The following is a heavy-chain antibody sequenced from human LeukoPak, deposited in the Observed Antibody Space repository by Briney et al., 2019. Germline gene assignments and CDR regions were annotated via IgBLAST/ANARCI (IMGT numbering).Heavy chain of an antibody. CDR2: IRSKAYGRTT. Sequence: GRSLRLSCTASGFTFGDYAMSWVRQAPGKGLEWVGFIRSKAYGRTTEYAASVKRRFTISRDDYKSIAHMQINSLKNEDADLFYCTRRCYYGLGPDYWGQATLVSV. J-gene: IGHJ4*02. V-gene: IGHV3-49*04. CDR1: GFTFGDYA. D-gene: IGHD3-10*01. CDR3: TRRCYYGLGPDY.